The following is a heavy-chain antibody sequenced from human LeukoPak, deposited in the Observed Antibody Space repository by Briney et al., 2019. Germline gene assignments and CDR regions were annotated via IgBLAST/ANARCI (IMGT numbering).Heavy chain of an antibody. V-gene: IGHV3-11*01. CDR3: TRPESENYYDSSGYYPSDAFDI. CDR2: ISSSGSTI. CDR1: GFTFSDYY. D-gene: IGHD3-22*01. J-gene: IGHJ3*02. Sequence: GGSLRLSCAASGFTFSDYYMSWIRQAPGKGLEWVSYISSSGSTIYYADSVKGRFTISRDNAKNSLYLQMNSLKTEDTAVYYCTRPESENYYDSSGYYPSDAFDIWGQGTMVTVSS.